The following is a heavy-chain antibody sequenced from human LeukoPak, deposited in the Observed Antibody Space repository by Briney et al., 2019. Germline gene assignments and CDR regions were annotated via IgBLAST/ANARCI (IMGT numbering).Heavy chain of an antibody. D-gene: IGHD6-13*01. J-gene: IGHJ4*02. CDR1: GYSISSGYY. CDR2: IYRSGST. Sequence: SETLSLTCTVSGYSISSGYYWGWIRQPPGKGLEWIGSIYRSGSTYYNPSLKSRVTISVDTSKNQFSLKLSSVTAADTAVYYCARDRRIAAAGVDYWGQGTLVTVSS. V-gene: IGHV4-38-2*02. CDR3: ARDRRIAAAGVDY.